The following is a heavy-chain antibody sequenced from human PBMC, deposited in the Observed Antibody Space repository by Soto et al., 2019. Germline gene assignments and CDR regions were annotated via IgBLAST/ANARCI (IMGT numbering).Heavy chain of an antibody. CDR2: ISGSGGST. J-gene: IGHJ4*02. CDR1: GFTFSSYA. D-gene: IGHD3-10*01. CDR3: AKGSQFEVLHWD. V-gene: IGHV3-23*01. Sequence: GGSLRLSCAASGFTFSSYAMSWVRQAPGKGLEWVSAISGSGGSTYYADSVKGRFTISRDNSKNTLYLQMNSLRAEDTAVYYWAKGSQFEVLHWDWGQGTLVNVPS.